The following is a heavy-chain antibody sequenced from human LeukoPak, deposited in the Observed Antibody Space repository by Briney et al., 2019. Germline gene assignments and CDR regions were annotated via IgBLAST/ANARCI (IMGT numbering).Heavy chain of an antibody. CDR1: GFTFSSYE. J-gene: IGHJ4*02. V-gene: IGHV3-48*03. D-gene: IGHD3-10*01. Sequence: GGSLRLSCAASGFTFSSYEMNWVRQAPGKGLEWVSYISSSGSTIYYADSVRGRFTISRDNAKNSLYLQMNSLRAEDAAVYYCARDGVFLFDYWGQGTLVTVSS. CDR2: ISSSGSTI. CDR3: ARDGVFLFDY.